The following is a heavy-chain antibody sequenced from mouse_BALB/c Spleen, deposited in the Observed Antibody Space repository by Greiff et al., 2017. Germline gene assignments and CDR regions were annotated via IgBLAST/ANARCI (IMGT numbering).Heavy chain of an antibody. J-gene: IGHJ2*01. CDR1: GYAFSSYW. V-gene: IGHV1-80*01. Sequence: VKLQESGAELVRPGSSVKISCKASGYAFSSYWMNWVKQRPGPGLEWIGQIYPGDGDTNYNGKFKGKATLTADKSSSTAYMQLSSLTSEDSAVYFCARGEGNYAFDYWGQGTTLTVSS. D-gene: IGHD2-1*01. CDR3: ARGEGNYAFDY. CDR2: IYPGDGDT.